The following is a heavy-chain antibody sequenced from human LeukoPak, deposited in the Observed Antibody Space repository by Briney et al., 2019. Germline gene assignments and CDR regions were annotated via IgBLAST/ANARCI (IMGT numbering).Heavy chain of an antibody. Sequence: PSETLSLTCAVYGGSLSDFFWSWIRQPPGMGLEWIGEINHSGETKYNPSLKSRVAMSVDTSKNQFSLERRSVTAADTAMYYCARGQWLDNSWGQGTLVTVSS. V-gene: IGHV4-34*01. J-gene: IGHJ4*02. CDR3: ARGQWLDNS. D-gene: IGHD6-19*01. CDR1: GGSLSDFF. CDR2: INHSGET.